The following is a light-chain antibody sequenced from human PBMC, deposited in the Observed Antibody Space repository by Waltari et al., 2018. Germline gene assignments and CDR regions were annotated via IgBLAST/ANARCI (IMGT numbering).Light chain of an antibody. CDR3: QKYDFLPAT. CDR1: KGVGKY. J-gene: IGKJ1*01. Sequence: VLTQSPGTLSLYPGERDTLSCRASKGVGKYLAWYQQRPGQAPRLLLYPTSIRATGIPDMFSGSGYGTDFSLTISRLEPEDFAVYYCQKYDFLPATLGQGTTVEIK. V-gene: IGKV3-20*01. CDR2: PTS.